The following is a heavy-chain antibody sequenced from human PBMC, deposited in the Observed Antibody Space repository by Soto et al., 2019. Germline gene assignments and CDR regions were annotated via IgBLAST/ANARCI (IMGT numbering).Heavy chain of an antibody. J-gene: IGHJ1*01. CDR2: ISSSSSTI. V-gene: IGHV3-48*01. CDR3: AKDHPRLSSSAEYFQH. CDR1: GFTFSSYS. D-gene: IGHD3-16*02. Sequence: GSLRLSCAASGFTFSSYSMNWVRQAPGKGLEWVSYISSSSSTIYYADSVKGRFTISRDNAKNSLYLQMNSLRAEDTAVYYCAKDHPRLSSSAEYFQHWGQGTLVTVSS.